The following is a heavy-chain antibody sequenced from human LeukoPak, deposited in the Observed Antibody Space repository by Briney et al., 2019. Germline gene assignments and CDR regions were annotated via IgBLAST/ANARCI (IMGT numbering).Heavy chain of an antibody. J-gene: IGHJ4*02. D-gene: IGHD3-16*01. CDR2: INSDGSST. V-gene: IGHV3-74*01. CDR1: GFIFSSYW. Sequence: PGGSLRLSCAASGFIFSSYWMNWGRQAPGKGLVWVSRINSDGSSTNYADSVKGRFTISRDNAKNTLYLRMNSLRAEDTAVYYCARDPVMITFGGVTSWFDYWGQGTLVTVSS. CDR3: ARDPVMITFGGVTSWFDY.